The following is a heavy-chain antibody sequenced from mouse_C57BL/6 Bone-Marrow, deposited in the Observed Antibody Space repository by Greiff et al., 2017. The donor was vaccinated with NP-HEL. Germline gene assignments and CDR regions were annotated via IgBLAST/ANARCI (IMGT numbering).Heavy chain of an antibody. D-gene: IGHD4-1*01. Sequence: EVQLVESGGGLVQPKGSLKLSCAASGFTFNTYAMHWVRQAPGKGLEWVARIRRKSSNYASYSADSVKDRVTISRDDSKSMLYLQMNNLKTEDTAMYYCVRGGNWVFDYWGQCTTLTVAS. J-gene: IGHJ2*01. CDR2: IRRKSSNYAS. V-gene: IGHV10-3*01. CDR1: GFTFNTYA. CDR3: VRGGNWVFDY.